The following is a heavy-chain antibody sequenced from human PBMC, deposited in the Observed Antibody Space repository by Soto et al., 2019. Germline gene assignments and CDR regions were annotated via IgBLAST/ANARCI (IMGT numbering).Heavy chain of an antibody. CDR1: GYSFMRYG. CDR2: VSVYNENT. D-gene: IGHD2-15*01. CDR3: AREGYCSDGHCALYSHDYLGMDV. J-gene: IGHJ6*02. Sequence: QVQLVQSGAEVKKPGASVKVSCKASGYSFMRYGISWVRQAPGQGLEWMGWVSVYNENTNSAQKFQGRLTMTRDTSTDTAHMELRSLTPDDTAVYYCAREGYCSDGHCALYSHDYLGMDVWGQGTTVTVSS. V-gene: IGHV1-18*01.